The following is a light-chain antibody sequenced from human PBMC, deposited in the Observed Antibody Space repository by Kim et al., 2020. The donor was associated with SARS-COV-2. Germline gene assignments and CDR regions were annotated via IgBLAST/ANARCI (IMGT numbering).Light chain of an antibody. J-gene: IGLJ3*02. CDR2: LNSDGSH. Sequence: ASVKLTGTLSSGHSSYAIAWHRQQPEKGPRYLMKLNSDGSHSKGDGIPDRFSGSSSGAERYLTISSLQSEDEADYYCQTWGTGIRVFGGGTKLTVL. CDR1: SGHSSYA. CDR3: QTWGTGIRV. V-gene: IGLV4-69*01.